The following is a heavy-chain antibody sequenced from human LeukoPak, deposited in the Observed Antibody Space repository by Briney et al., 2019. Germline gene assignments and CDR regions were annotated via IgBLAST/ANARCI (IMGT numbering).Heavy chain of an antibody. D-gene: IGHD3-22*01. J-gene: IGHJ4*02. Sequence: PGGSLRLSCAASAFSFSAYAMKWVRQAPVKGLEWVSGISGSGRDTYYADSVKGRFTISRDNSKNTLYLQMNSLRADDTAVYYCATNFYYSSGYFPDFDYWGQGALVSVSS. CDR1: AFSFSAYA. CDR2: ISGSGRDT. CDR3: ATNFYYSSGYFPDFDY. V-gene: IGHV3-23*01.